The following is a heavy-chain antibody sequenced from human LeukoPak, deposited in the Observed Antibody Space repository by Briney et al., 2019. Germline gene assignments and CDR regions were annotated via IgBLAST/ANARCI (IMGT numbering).Heavy chain of an antibody. CDR3: ASGVERCSSTSCYRAEVRDYYYMDV. CDR1: GYTFTSYY. CDR2: IIPIFGTA. V-gene: IGHV1-69*13. J-gene: IGHJ6*03. D-gene: IGHD2-2*02. Sequence: GASVKVSCKASGYTFTSYYMHWVRQAPGQGLEWMGGIIPIFGTANYAQKFQGRVTITADESTSTAYMELSSLRSEDTAVYYCASGVERCSSTSCYRAEVRDYYYMDVWGKGTTVTVSS.